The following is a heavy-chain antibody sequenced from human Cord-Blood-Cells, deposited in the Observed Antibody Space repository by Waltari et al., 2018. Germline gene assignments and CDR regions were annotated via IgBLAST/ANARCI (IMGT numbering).Heavy chain of an antibody. J-gene: IGHJ4*02. CDR2: IIPIFGTA. Sequence: QVQLVQSGAEVKKPGSSVKVSCKASGGTFSSYAISWVRQAPGQGFEWMGGIIPIFGTANYAQKCQGRVTITADESTSTAYMDLSSLRSEDTAVYYCARSNYYGSGSFDYWGQGTLVTVSS. D-gene: IGHD3-10*01. CDR1: GGTFSSYA. CDR3: ARSNYYGSGSFDY. V-gene: IGHV1-69*01.